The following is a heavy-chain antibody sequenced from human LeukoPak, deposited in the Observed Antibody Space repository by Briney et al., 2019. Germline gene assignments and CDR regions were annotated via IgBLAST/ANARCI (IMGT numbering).Heavy chain of an antibody. CDR2: IRGDGSMT. Sequence: GGSLRLSCEASGFTFSSYWMNWVRQAPGKGLVWVSRIRGDGSMTNYADSVKGRFTISRDNAKNTLYLQMNSLRLEDTAVYYCARENLAAAADYWGQGTVVTVSS. CDR1: GFTFSSYW. V-gene: IGHV3-74*01. J-gene: IGHJ4*02. D-gene: IGHD6-25*01. CDR3: ARENLAAAADY.